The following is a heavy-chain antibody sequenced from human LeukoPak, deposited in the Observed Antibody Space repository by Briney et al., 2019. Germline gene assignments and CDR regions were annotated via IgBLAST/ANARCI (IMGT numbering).Heavy chain of an antibody. CDR3: AKDWGLYYGSGSYFGY. Sequence: GGSLRLSCAASGFTFSSYGMSWVRQAPGKGLEWVSGISWNSGSIGYADSVKGRFTISRDNAKNSLYLQMNSLRAEDTALYYCAKDWGLYYGSGSYFGYWGQGTLVTVSS. CDR1: GFTFSSYG. D-gene: IGHD3-10*01. CDR2: ISWNSGSI. J-gene: IGHJ4*02. V-gene: IGHV3-9*01.